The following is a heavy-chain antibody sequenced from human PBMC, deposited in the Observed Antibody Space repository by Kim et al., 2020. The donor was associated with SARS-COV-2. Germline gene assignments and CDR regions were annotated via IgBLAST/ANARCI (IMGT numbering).Heavy chain of an antibody. CDR1: GASIDSLF. D-gene: IGHD6-6*01. Sequence: SETLSLTCSVSGASIDSLFWGWVRQTPEKGLEWIASIYYTGTPHYNPSLMSRVAISLDKSRNRFSLRLTSVTAADLATGYFVNAAQIGRAHV. J-gene: IGHJ6*01. CDR2: IYYTGTP. V-gene: IGHV4-59*08. CDR3: VNAAQIGRAHV.